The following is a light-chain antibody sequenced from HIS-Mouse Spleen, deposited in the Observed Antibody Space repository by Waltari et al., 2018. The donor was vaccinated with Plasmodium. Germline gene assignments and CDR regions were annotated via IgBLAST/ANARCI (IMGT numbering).Light chain of an antibody. CDR2: AAS. V-gene: IGKV1-8*01. CDR3: QQYYSYPFT. Sequence: AIRMTQSPSSFSASKGDRVTITCRPSQGISSYLAWYQQKPGKAPKLLIYAASTLQSGVPSRFSGSGSGTDFTLTISCLQSEDFATYYCQQYYSYPFTFGPGTKVDIK. CDR1: QGISSY. J-gene: IGKJ3*01.